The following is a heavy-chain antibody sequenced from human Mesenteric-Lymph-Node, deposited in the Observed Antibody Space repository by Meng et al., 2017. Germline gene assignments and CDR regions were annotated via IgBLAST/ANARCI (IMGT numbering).Heavy chain of an antibody. CDR2: SNPNGAGT. V-gene: IGHV1-46*01. J-gene: IGHJ4*02. D-gene: IGHD3-16*01. CDR1: GYTFTSYD. Sequence: ASVKVSCKASGYTFTSYDINWMRQAPGQGLEWMGVSNPNGAGTNYAQKFQGRVNMTRDTSANIVNMELSSLTSEDTALYYCVREFKGGYFDFWGQGTLVTVSS. CDR3: VREFKGGYFDF.